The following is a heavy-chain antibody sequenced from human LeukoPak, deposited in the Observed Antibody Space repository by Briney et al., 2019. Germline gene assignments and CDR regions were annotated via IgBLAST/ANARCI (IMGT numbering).Heavy chain of an antibody. J-gene: IGHJ5*02. V-gene: IGHV1-2*02. CDR3: ARAFPRIAVAGTSLWFDP. Sequence: ASLKVSCKASGYTFTGYDMHWVRQAPGQGLEGLGWINPNSGGTNYAQKFQGRVTMTRDTSISTAYMELSRLPSDDTAVYHCARAFPRIAVAGTSLWFDPWGQGTLVTVSS. CDR2: INPNSGGT. CDR1: GYTFTGYD. D-gene: IGHD6-13*01.